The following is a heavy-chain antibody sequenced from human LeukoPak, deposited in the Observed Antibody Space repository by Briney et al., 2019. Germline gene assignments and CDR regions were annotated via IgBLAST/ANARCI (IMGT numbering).Heavy chain of an antibody. D-gene: IGHD3-10*01. CDR1: RYTFTSYA. CDR2: IYPKSGGT. J-gene: IGHJ3*02. V-gene: IGHV1-2*02. Sequence: ASVKVSCKASRYTFTSYAMNWVRQAPGQGVEWMGWIYPKSGGTNYAQKFQGRVTMTRDTSISTAYMDMSSLRSDDTAVYYCARNLWFGESSDAFDMWGQGTMVTVSS. CDR3: ARNLWFGESSDAFDM.